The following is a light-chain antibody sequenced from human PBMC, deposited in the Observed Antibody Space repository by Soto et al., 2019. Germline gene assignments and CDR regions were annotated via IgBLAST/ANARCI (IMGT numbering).Light chain of an antibody. CDR1: RAIDSW. J-gene: IGKJ1*01. CDR2: TGS. CDR3: QQTLSFPPT. Sequence: DIQMTQSPSSVSASVGDRVTITCRASRAIDSWLAWYQQKPGEAPKLLIFTGSLLHSGVPPRFSGSGSGTDFTLPISSLLPEDFATYYCQQTLSFPPTFGQGTKV. V-gene: IGKV1-12*01.